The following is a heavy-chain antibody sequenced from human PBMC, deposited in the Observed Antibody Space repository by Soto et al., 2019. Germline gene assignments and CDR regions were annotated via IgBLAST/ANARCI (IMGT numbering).Heavy chain of an antibody. J-gene: IGHJ4*02. V-gene: IGHV4-34*01. CDR3: ARGIHPASLRYFDWPKGGYVY. CDR1: GGSFSGYY. D-gene: IGHD3-9*01. Sequence: QVQLQQWGAGLLKPSETLSLTCAVYGGSFSGYYWSWICQPPGKGLEWIGEINHSGSTNYNPSLKSRVTISVDTSKNQFSLKLSSVTAADTAVYYCARGIHPASLRYFDWPKGGYVYWGQGTLVTVSS. CDR2: INHSGST.